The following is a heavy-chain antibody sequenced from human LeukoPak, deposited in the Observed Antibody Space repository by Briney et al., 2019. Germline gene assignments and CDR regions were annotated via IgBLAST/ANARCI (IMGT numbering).Heavy chain of an antibody. CDR2: ISGRGGTI. D-gene: IGHD1-26*01. CDR3: ARDGVGAISAFDI. V-gene: IGHV3-11*01. CDR1: GFTFRDFY. J-gene: IGHJ3*02. Sequence: PGGSLRLSCAASGFTFRDFYMGWIRQAPGMRLEWISYISGRGGTIYYAHSVEGRFTISRDNAKNSLYLQMNSLRAEDTAMYYCARDGVGAISAFDIWGQGTMVTVSS.